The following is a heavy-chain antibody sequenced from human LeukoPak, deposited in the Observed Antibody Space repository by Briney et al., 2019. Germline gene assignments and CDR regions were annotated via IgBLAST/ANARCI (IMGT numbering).Heavy chain of an antibody. CDR3: AREQDYGHFGY. Sequence: SESLSLTCTVSGGSISSYYWSWIRQPPGKGLEWIGYVYYSGSTNYNPSLKSRVTISVATSKNQFSLKLSSVTAADTAVYYCAREQDYGHFGYWGQGTLVTVSS. CDR2: VYYSGST. V-gene: IGHV4-59*01. D-gene: IGHD3-16*01. CDR1: GGSISSYY. J-gene: IGHJ4*02.